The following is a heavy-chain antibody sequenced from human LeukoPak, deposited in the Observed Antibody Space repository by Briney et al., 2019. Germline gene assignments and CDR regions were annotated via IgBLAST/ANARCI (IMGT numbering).Heavy chain of an antibody. J-gene: IGHJ4*02. CDR2: ISSSGSTI. CDR1: GFTFSDYY. Sequence: GGSLRLSCAASGFTFSDYYMSWIRQAPGKGLEWVSYISSSGSTIYYADSVKGRFTISRDNAKNSLYLQMNSLRAEDTAVCYCARGTYYYDSSGPGNWGQGTLVTVSS. V-gene: IGHV3-11*01. CDR3: ARGTYYYDSSGPGN. D-gene: IGHD3-22*01.